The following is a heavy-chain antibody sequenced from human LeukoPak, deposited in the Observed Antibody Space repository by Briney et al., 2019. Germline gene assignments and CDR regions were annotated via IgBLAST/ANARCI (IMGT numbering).Heavy chain of an antibody. D-gene: IGHD5-12*01. Sequence: GGSLRLSCVASDFTFNNYAMSWVRQAPGGGLEWVSAIDGSGGSTYYADSVKGRFTISRDNSKNTLYLQMNSLRAEDTAIYYCAKDRRLPWDYFDSWGQGTLVTVSS. V-gene: IGHV3-23*01. J-gene: IGHJ4*02. CDR2: IDGSGGST. CDR1: DFTFNNYA. CDR3: AKDRRLPWDYFDS.